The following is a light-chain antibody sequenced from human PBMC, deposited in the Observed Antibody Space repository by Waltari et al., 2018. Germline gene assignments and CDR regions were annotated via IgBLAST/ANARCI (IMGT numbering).Light chain of an antibody. CDR2: GAS. V-gene: IGKV3-20*01. Sequence: DMVLTQSPGTLSLSPGERATLSCRASPTVSSNKLAWYQQKPGQAPRLLMSGASTRAAGVPDRFIGSGSGTEFTLTISRLEPEDFAVYSCQHYDTSPWAFGQGTKVEVK. J-gene: IGKJ1*01. CDR1: PTVSSNK. CDR3: QHYDTSPWA.